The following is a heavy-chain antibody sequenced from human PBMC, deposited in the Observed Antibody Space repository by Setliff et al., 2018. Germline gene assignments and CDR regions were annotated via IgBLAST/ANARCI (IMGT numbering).Heavy chain of an antibody. Sequence: SETLSLTCTVSGGSISSSYWSWIRQPPGKGLEWIGYIYSSGSTNNNPSLKSRATISVDTSKNQFSLKLSSVTAADTAVYYCARSLGSGSYWNSRPFYSDYWGQGTLVTVSS. CDR1: GGSISSSY. CDR3: ARSLGSGSYWNSRPFYSDY. V-gene: IGHV4-59*01. D-gene: IGHD3-10*01. J-gene: IGHJ4*02. CDR2: IYSSGST.